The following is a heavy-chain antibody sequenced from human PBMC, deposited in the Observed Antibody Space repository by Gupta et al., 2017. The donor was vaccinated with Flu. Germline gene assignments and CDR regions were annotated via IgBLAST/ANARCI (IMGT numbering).Heavy chain of an antibody. CDR2: IYHSGST. D-gene: IGHD2-2*01. CDR3: ATTVPARDVFNF. J-gene: IGHJ3*01. V-gene: IGHV4-39*01. Sequence: GWVRQPPGKGLEWIGSIYHSGSTYYNPSLRSRITMSVDASKNQFSLKLSSVTAADTAVYYCATTVPARDVFNFWGQGTLVTVSS.